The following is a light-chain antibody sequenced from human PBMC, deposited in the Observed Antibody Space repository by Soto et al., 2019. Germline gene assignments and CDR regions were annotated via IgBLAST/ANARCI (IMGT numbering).Light chain of an antibody. J-gene: IGKJ1*01. CDR2: AAS. Sequence: IQLTQSPSLLSASVGDRVTISRRASQGIRNDLAWYQQKPGKAPKLLIFAASNLQSGVPSRFSGSGSGTDFTLSISRLQPEDFATYYCLQLYNFSWTFGQGTKV. V-gene: IGKV1-6*01. CDR1: QGIRND. CDR3: LQLYNFSWT.